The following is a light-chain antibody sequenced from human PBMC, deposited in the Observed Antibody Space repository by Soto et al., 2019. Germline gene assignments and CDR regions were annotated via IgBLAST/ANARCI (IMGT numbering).Light chain of an antibody. CDR3: QSYDSSLSGSRV. J-gene: IGLJ1*01. Sequence: QSVLTQPPSVSGAPGQRVTISCTGSSSNIGADYGVHWYQQLPGTAPKLLIYGNSNRPSGVPDRFSGSKSGTSASLAITGLRAEDEADYYCQSYDSSLSGSRVFGTGTKVTVL. CDR1: SSNIGADYG. V-gene: IGLV1-40*01. CDR2: GNS.